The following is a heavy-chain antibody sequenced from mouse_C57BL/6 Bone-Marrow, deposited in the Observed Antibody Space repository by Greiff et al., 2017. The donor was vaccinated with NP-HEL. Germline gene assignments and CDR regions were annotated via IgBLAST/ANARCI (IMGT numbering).Heavy chain of an antibody. Sequence: EVQVVESGGGLVQPGGSLKLSCAASGFTFSDYYMYWVRQTPEKRLEWVAYISNGGGSTYYPDTVKGRFTISRDNAKNTLYLQMSRLKSEDTAMYYCARHPSFAYWGQGTLVTVSA. J-gene: IGHJ3*01. V-gene: IGHV5-12*01. CDR1: GFTFSDYY. CDR3: ARHPSFAY. CDR2: ISNGGGST.